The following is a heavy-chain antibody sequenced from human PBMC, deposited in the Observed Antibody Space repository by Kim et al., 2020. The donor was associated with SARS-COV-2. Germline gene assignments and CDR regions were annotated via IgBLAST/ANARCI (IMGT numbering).Heavy chain of an antibody. D-gene: IGHD1-1*01. V-gene: IGHV3-33*05. CDR1: GFSFSTFG. Sequence: GGSLRLSCAASGFSFSTFGMHWVRQAPGKGLEWVAVILYDGSIKYYADSVKGRFTISRDNSKNTLYLQMSSLRIDDTAVYYCARDTTDRLRNREIDPALDFWGQRPVVTVPS. CDR2: ILYDGSIK. CDR3: ARDTTDRLRNREIDPALDF. J-gene: IGHJ3*01.